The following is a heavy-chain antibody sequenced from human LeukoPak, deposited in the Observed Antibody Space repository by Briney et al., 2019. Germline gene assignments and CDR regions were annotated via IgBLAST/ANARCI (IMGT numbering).Heavy chain of an antibody. CDR1: GGSISSYY. CDR3: ARGNILCSGGSCSTNIDY. Sequence: PSETLSLTCTVSGGSISSYYRSWIRQPAGKGLEWIGRIYTRGSTNYNPSLKSRVTMSVDTSKNQFSLKLSSVTAADTAVYYCARGNILCSGGSCSTNIDYWGQGTLVTVSS. V-gene: IGHV4-4*07. J-gene: IGHJ4*02. CDR2: IYTRGST. D-gene: IGHD2-15*01.